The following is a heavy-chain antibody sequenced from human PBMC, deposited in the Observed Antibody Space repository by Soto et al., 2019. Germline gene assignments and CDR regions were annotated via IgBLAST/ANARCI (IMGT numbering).Heavy chain of an antibody. CDR2: IVDSGGST. CDR1: GFAFSTYA. J-gene: IGHJ6*02. V-gene: IGHV3-23*01. CDR3: ASLGVGDWANYYYYYGMDV. Sequence: GGSLRLSCAASGFAFSTYAMNWVRQAPGKGLEWVSGIVDSGGSTYSADSVKGRFTISRDNSKNTLFLQMNSLRAEDTAVYYCASLGVGDWANYYYYYGMDVWGQGTTVTVSS. D-gene: IGHD2-21*02.